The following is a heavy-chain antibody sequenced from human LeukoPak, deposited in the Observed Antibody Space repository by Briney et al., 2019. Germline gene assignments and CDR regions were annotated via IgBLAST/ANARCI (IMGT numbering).Heavy chain of an antibody. CDR2: IFPDGSDA. Sequence: GESLQISCKGYGNSFLNYWLGWVRQTPGKGLEWMGVIFPDGSDARYNRAFQGQVTISVDKSVTTTFLQWSSLKASDSGIYFCARQGGAVVDAFDIWGPGTSVTVSS. D-gene: IGHD6-19*01. J-gene: IGHJ3*02. CDR1: GNSFLNYW. V-gene: IGHV5-51*01. CDR3: ARQGGAVVDAFDI.